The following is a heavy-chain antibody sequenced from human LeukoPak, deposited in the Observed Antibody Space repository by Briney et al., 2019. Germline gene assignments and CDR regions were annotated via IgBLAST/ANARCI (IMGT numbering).Heavy chain of an antibody. J-gene: IGHJ4*02. CDR3: ARDPFYYDSSGHDFDY. D-gene: IGHD3-22*01. Sequence: PGGSLRLSCAASGFTFYGMHWVRQAPGKGLEWVALISSDGSNKYYADSVKGRFTISRDNAKNSLYLQMNSLRDEDTAVYYCARDPFYYDSSGHDFDYWGQGTLVTVSS. V-gene: IGHV3-30*03. CDR1: GFTFYG. CDR2: ISSDGSNK.